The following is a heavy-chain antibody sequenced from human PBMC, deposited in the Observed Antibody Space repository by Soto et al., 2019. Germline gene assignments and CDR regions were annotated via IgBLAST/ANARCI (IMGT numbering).Heavy chain of an antibody. CDR2: IKSKTDGGTT. J-gene: IGHJ4*02. D-gene: IGHD6-13*01. CDR3: TTEIIAAAAPGFDY. Sequence: GGSLRLSCAASGFTFSNAWMSWVRQAPGKGLEWVGRIKSKTDGGTTDYAAPVKGRFTISRDDSKNTLYLQMNSLKTEDTAVYYCTTEIIAAAAPGFDYWGQGTLVTSPQ. CDR1: GFTFSNAW. V-gene: IGHV3-15*01.